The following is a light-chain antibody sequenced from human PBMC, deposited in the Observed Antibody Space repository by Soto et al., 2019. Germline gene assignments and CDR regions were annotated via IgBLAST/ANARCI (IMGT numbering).Light chain of an antibody. CDR2: KAS. CDR3: QQYNSYAAT. Sequence: IQMTQSPSTLSASVGDRVSLTCRASESISTWLAWYQQKPGKAPKLLIYKASNLESGVSSRFSGSGSGTDFTLTISSLQPDDFATYYCQQYNSYAATFGQGTRVDIK. J-gene: IGKJ1*01. CDR1: ESISTW. V-gene: IGKV1-5*03.